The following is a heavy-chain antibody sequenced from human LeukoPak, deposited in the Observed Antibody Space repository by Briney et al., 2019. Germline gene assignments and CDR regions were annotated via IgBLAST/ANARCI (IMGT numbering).Heavy chain of an antibody. CDR2: IKQDGSEK. D-gene: IGHD3-9*01. V-gene: IGHV3-7*03. Sequence: PGGSLRLSCAASGITLSSYWMSWVRQAPGKGLEWVAQIKQDGSEKYYVDSVKGRFTVSRDNAKNSLYLQMNSLRAEDTAVYYCARDGQYYDILTGYYTPAWFDYWGQGTLVTVSS. CDR1: GITLSSYW. J-gene: IGHJ4*02. CDR3: ARDGQYYDILTGYYTPAWFDY.